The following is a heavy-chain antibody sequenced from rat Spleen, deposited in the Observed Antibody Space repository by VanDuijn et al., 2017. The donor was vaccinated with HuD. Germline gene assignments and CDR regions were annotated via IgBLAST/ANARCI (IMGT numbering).Heavy chain of an antibody. CDR2: IWGDGST. CDR3: TRGPPRDDVNYYYGYYFDY. V-gene: IGHV2-13*01. D-gene: IGHD1-12*02. CDR1: GFSLNNYG. Sequence: QVQLKESGPGLVQPSQTLSLTCTVSGFSLNNYGVIWVRQPPGKGLEWMGVIWGDGSTAYNSLLKSRLSISRDTSKNQVFLKMNSLQTEDTAIYFCTRGPPRDDVNYYYGYYFDYWGQGVMVTVSS. J-gene: IGHJ2*01.